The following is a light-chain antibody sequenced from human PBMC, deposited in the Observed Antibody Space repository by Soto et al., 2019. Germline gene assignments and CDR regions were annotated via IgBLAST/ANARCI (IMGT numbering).Light chain of an antibody. J-gene: IGLJ1*01. CDR3: SSYTSSSTLDV. V-gene: IGLV2-14*01. CDR2: DVS. Sequence: QSVLTQPASVSGSPGQSITISCTGTSSDVGGYSYVSWYQQHPGKAPKLMIYDVSNRPSGVSNRFSGSKSGNTASLTISGLQAEDEADYYCSSYTSSSTLDVFGTGNKVTV. CDR1: SSDVGGYSY.